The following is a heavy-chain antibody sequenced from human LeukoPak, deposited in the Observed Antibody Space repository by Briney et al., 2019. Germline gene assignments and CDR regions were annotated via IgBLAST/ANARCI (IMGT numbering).Heavy chain of an antibody. J-gene: IGHJ3*02. CDR2: ISHSGGRT. CDR1: GFTVSSNY. Sequence: SGGSLRLSCAASGFTVSSNYMSWVRQAPGKGLEWVSAISHSGGRTYYVDSVKGRFTISRDNSKNTLYLQMNSLRAEDTAVYYCANRPYCSSTTCYPAAFDIWGQGTMVTVSS. CDR3: ANRPYCSSTTCYPAAFDI. V-gene: IGHV3-23*01. D-gene: IGHD2-2*01.